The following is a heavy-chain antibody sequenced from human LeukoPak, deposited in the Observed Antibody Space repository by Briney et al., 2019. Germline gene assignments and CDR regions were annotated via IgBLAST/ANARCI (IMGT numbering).Heavy chain of an antibody. J-gene: IGHJ5*02. Sequence: GGSLRLSCAASGFTFDDYGMSWVRHAQGKGQEWVCGINWNGGSTGYADSVKGRFTISRDNAKNSLYLQMNSLRAEDTALYHSAREGLGVGGNWFDPWGQGALVTVSS. CDR2: INWNGGST. CDR3: AREGLGVGGNWFDP. V-gene: IGHV3-20*01. D-gene: IGHD3-10*01. CDR1: GFTFDDYG.